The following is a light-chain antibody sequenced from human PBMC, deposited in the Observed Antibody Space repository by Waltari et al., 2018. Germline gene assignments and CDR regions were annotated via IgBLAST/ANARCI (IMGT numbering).Light chain of an antibody. CDR2: QDS. CDR3: QAWDSSLVV. Sequence: SYELTQPPSVSVSPGQTASITCSGAKLGDKYACWYQQKPGQAAVLVRDQDSKRPSGIPERFSGSNTGNTATLTISGTQAMDEADYYCQAWDSSLVVFGGGTKLTVL. V-gene: IGLV3-1*01. J-gene: IGLJ2*01. CDR1: KLGDKY.